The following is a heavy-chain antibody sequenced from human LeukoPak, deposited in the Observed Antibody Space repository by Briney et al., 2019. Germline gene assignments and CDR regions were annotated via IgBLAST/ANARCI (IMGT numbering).Heavy chain of an antibody. V-gene: IGHV4-4*07. CDR1: GRSINRYY. CDR3: ARHLGAQSLIAFDI. D-gene: IGHD3-16*01. CDR2: IYSTGST. J-gene: IGHJ3*02. Sequence: SETLSLTCTLCGRSINRYYWSWIRQPAGKGLEWIGRIYSTGSTNYNPSLKSRVTMSVDTSKNHFSLKLNSVTAADTAVYYCARHLGAQSLIAFDIWGQGTMVTVSS.